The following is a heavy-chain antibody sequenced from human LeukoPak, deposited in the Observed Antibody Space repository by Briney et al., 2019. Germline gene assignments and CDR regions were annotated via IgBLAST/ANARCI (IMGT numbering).Heavy chain of an antibody. CDR2: ISSSGSNI. V-gene: IGHV3-48*03. CDR3: AREAPGY. J-gene: IGHJ4*02. D-gene: IGHD1-14*01. CDR1: GFTFSSYE. Sequence: GGSLRLSCAASGFTFSSYEMNWVRQAPGKGLEWVSYISSSGSNIYYADSVKGRFTISRDNAKNSLYLQKSSLRAEDTAFYYCAREAPGYWGQGTLVSVSS.